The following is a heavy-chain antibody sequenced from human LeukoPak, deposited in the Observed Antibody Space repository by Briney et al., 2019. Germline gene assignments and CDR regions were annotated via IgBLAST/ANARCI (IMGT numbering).Heavy chain of an antibody. J-gene: IGHJ4*02. V-gene: IGHV4-30-2*01. CDR1: GGSISSGGYS. CDR3: ARGGSGYDLGLFDY. CDR2: IYHSGST. Sequence: SETLSLTCAVSGGSISSGGYSWSWIRQPPGKGQEWIGYIYHSGSTYYNPSLKSRVTISVDRSKNQFSLKLSSVTAADTAVYYCARGGSGYDLGLFDYWGQGTLVTVSS. D-gene: IGHD5-12*01.